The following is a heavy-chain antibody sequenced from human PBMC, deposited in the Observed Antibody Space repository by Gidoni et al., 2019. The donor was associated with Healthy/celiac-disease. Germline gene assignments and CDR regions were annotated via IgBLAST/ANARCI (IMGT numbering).Heavy chain of an antibody. CDR2: ISGSGGST. CDR3: AKFSTSPPGGFDP. D-gene: IGHD2-2*01. J-gene: IGHJ5*02. CDR1: GFTFSSYA. Sequence: EGQLLECGGGLVQPGGSRRLPCAASGFTFSSYAMSWVRQAPGKGLEWVSAISGSGGSTYYADSVKGRFTISRDNSKNTLYLQMNSLGAEDTAVYYCAKFSTSPPGGFDPWGQGTLVTVSS. V-gene: IGHV3-23*01.